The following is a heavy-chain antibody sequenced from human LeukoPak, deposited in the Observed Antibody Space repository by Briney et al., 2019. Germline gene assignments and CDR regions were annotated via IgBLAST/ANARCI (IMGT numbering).Heavy chain of an antibody. CDR3: ARHGLATYYDILTGYPPHFQH. CDR2: IYYSGST. Sequence: SETLSLTCTVSGGSISSYYWSWIRQPPGKGLEWIGYIYYSGSTNYNPSLKSRVTMSVDTSKNQFSLKLSSVTAADTAVYYCARHGLATYYDILTGYPPHFQHWGQGTLVTVSS. CDR1: GGSISSYY. V-gene: IGHV4-59*08. J-gene: IGHJ1*01. D-gene: IGHD3-9*01.